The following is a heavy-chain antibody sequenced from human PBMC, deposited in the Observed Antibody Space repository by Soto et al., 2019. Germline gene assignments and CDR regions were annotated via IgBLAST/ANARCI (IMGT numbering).Heavy chain of an antibody. CDR3: ARLHGYCISSSCHGHYAMDV. CDR1: SASISSSSYT. Sequence: QLQLQESGPGLVKPSETLSLTCTVSSASISSSSYTWGWIRQPPGKGLEWIGSIYYSGTTYYTPSLNSRVTVSVDTSKNPFSLKVTSVTAADTAVYYCARLHGYCISSSCHGHYAMDVWGQGTTVTVSS. V-gene: IGHV4-39*01. J-gene: IGHJ6*02. D-gene: IGHD2-2*01. CDR2: IYYSGTT.